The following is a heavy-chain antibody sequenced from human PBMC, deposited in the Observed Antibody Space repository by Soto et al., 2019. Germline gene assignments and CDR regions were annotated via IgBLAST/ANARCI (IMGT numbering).Heavy chain of an antibody. Sequence: QLVESGGGLVQPGRSLRLSCAASGFTFDDYAMHWVRQPPGKGLEWVAGISWNRGIIEYADSVKGRFTISRDSAKNSLFLQMNSLKPEVTALYYCTEDIEWGGSHLNHAFDVWGQGTMGSGSS. CDR1: GFTFDDYA. D-gene: IGHD1-26*01. CDR2: ISWNRGII. CDR3: TEDIEWGGSHLNHAFDV. V-gene: IGHV3-9*01. J-gene: IGHJ3*01.